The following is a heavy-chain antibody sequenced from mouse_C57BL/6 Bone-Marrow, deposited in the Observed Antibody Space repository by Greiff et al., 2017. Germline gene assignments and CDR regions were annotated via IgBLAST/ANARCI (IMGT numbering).Heavy chain of an antibody. V-gene: IGHV14-4*01. Sequence: EVKLLESGAELVRPGASVKLSCTASGFNIKDDYMHWVKQRPEQGLEWIGWIDPGNGDTEYASKFQGKANITADTSSNTAYLQLSSLTSEDTAVYYCTTHAGPFAYWCQGTRVTVSA. CDR3: TTHAGPFAY. J-gene: IGHJ3*01. CDR1: GFNIKDDY. D-gene: IGHD3-2*02. CDR2: IDPGNGDT.